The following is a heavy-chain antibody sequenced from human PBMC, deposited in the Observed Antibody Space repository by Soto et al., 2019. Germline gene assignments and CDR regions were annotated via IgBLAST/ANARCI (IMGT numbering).Heavy chain of an antibody. J-gene: IGHJ4*02. CDR3: ARGSVVAATLFDY. D-gene: IGHD2-15*01. Sequence: QVQLQESGPGLVKPSQTLSLTCTVSGGSISSGGYYWSWIRQHPGKGLEWIGYIYYSGSTYYNPSLKSRVTISVDTPKNQFSLKLSSVTAADTAVYYCARGSVVAATLFDYWGQGTLVTVSS. V-gene: IGHV4-31*03. CDR1: GGSISSGGYY. CDR2: IYYSGST.